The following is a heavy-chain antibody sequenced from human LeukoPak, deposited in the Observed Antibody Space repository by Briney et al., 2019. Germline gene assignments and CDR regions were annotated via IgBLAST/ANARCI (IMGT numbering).Heavy chain of an antibody. J-gene: IGHJ4*02. Sequence: GASVKVSCTASGGTFSSYAISWVRQAPGQGLEWMGRIIPILGIANYAQKFQGRVTITADKSTSTAYMELSSLRSEDTTVYYCARGWSHYYGSGSFIPAYYFDYWGQGTLVTVSS. D-gene: IGHD3-10*01. V-gene: IGHV1-69*04. CDR1: GGTFSSYA. CDR2: IIPILGIA. CDR3: ARGWSHYYGSGSFIPAYYFDY.